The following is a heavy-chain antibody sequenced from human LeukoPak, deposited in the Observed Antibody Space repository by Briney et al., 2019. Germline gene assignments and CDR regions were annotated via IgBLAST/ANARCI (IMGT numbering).Heavy chain of an antibody. CDR3: AKLSSGSGWYSDYYYYGMDV. V-gene: IGHV3-23*01. CDR2: ISGSGGST. J-gene: IGHJ6*02. CDR1: GFTFSSYA. Sequence: GGSLRLSCAASGFTFSSYAMSWVRQAPGKGLEWVSAISGSGGSTYYADSVKGRFTISRDNSKNTLYLHMNSLRAEDTAVYCCAKLSSGSGWYSDYYYYGMDVWGQGTTVTVSS. D-gene: IGHD6-19*01.